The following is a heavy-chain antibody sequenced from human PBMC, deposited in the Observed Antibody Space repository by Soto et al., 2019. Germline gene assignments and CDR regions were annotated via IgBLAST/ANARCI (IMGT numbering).Heavy chain of an antibody. J-gene: IGHJ4*02. CDR3: AKDKGRYSGYLRMPELGY. D-gene: IGHD5-12*01. CDR1: GFTFDDYA. CDR2: ISWNSGRI. V-gene: IGHV3-9*01. Sequence: EVQLVESGGGLVQPGRSLRLSCAASGFTFDDYAMHWVRQAPGKGLELVSGISWNSGRIGYADSVKGRFSISRDNAKNSLYLQMNSLRAEDTALYYCAKDKGRYSGYLRMPELGYWGQGTLVTVSS.